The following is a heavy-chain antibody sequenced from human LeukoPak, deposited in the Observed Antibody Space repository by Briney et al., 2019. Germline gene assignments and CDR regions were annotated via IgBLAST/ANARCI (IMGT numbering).Heavy chain of an antibody. CDR2: IYPGDSDT. J-gene: IGHJ4*02. V-gene: IGHV5-51*01. CDR3: ARPAGYCSGGSCYGGPYFDY. D-gene: IGHD2-15*01. CDR1: GYSFTSYW. Sequence: GESLKISCKGSGYSFTSYWIGWVRQMPGKGLEWMGIIYPGDSDTRYSPSLQGQVTISADKSISTAYLQWSSLKASDTAMYYCARPAGYCSGGSCYGGPYFDYWGQGTLVTVSS.